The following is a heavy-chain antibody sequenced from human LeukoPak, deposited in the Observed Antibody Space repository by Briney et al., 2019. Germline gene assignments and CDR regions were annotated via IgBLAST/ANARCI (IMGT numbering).Heavy chain of an antibody. CDR2: INHSGST. D-gene: IGHD6-19*01. V-gene: IGHV4-34*01. CDR1: GFTFSSYW. J-gene: IGHJ4*02. Sequence: GSLRLSCAASGFTFSSYWMSWIRQPPGKGLEWIGEINHSGSTNYNPSLKSRVTISVDTSKNQFSLKLSSVTAADTAVYYCARGRRAVAGTWGKGTLVTVSS. CDR3: ARGRRAVAGT.